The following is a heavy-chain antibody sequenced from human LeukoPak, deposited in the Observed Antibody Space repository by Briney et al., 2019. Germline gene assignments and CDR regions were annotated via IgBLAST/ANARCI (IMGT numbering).Heavy chain of an antibody. Sequence: ASVKVSCKASGGTFSSYAISWVRQAPGQGLEWMGGIIPILGTANYAQKFQGRVTITADESTSTAYMELSSLRSEDTAVYYCVRDGDYGDYLDDAFDIWGQGTMVTVSS. D-gene: IGHD4-17*01. CDR2: IIPILGTA. J-gene: IGHJ3*02. CDR1: GGTFSSYA. V-gene: IGHV1-69*01. CDR3: VRDGDYGDYLDDAFDI.